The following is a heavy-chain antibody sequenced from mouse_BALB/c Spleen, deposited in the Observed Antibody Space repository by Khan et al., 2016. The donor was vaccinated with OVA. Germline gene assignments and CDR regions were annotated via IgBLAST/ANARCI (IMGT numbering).Heavy chain of an antibody. D-gene: IGHD2-3*01. CDR1: GYSFTSDYA. Sequence: EVQLQESGPGLVKPSQSLSLTCTATGYSFTSDYAWYWIRQSPGNKLEWMGFISSSGCTNYNPALKSRISITRDKSKNQFFLQLNSVTSEDTATYYCRRDGSRNNDAMDYWGQGTSVTVSS. CDR2: ISSSGCT. CDR3: RRDGSRNNDAMDY. V-gene: IGHV3-2*02. J-gene: IGHJ4*01.